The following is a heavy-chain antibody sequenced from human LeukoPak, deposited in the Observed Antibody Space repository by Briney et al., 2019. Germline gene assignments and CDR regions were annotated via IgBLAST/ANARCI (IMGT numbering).Heavy chain of an antibody. CDR1: GYTFTSYG. D-gene: IGHD2-2*01. V-gene: IGHV1-18*01. Sequence: ASVKVSCKASGYTFTSYGISWVRQAPGQGLEWMGWISAYNGNTNYAQKLQGRVTMTADTSTSTAYMELRSLRSDDTAVYYCARAEQKSLIQPNIVVVPAFYYMDVWGKGTTVTVSS. CDR3: ARAEQKSLIQPNIVVVPAFYYMDV. CDR2: ISAYNGNT. J-gene: IGHJ6*03.